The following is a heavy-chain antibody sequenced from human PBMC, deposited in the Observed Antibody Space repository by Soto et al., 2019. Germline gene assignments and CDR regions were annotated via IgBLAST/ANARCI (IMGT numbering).Heavy chain of an antibody. V-gene: IGHV4-61*01. Sequence: ASETLSLTCTVSGGSVSSGSYYWSWIRQLPGKGLEWIGYIYYSGSTNYNPSLKSRVTISVDTSKNQFSLKLSSVTAADTAVYYCASGSYYYGSGSYYNEPDYWGQGTLVTVSS. CDR1: GGSVSSGSYY. CDR3: ASGSYYYGSGSYYNEPDY. D-gene: IGHD3-10*01. CDR2: IYYSGST. J-gene: IGHJ4*02.